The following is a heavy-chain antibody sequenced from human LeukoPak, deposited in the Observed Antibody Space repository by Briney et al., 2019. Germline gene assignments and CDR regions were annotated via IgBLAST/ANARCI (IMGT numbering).Heavy chain of an antibody. CDR3: ARVWVPAATDAFDI. J-gene: IGHJ3*02. V-gene: IGHV1-2*02. CDR1: GYTFTGYY. CDR2: INPNSGGT. D-gene: IGHD2-2*01. Sequence: ASVKVSCKASGYTFTGYYMHWVRRAPGQGLEWMGWINPNSGGTNYAQKFQGRVTMTRDTSISTAYMELSRLRSDDTAVYYCARVWVPAATDAFDIWGQGTMVTVSS.